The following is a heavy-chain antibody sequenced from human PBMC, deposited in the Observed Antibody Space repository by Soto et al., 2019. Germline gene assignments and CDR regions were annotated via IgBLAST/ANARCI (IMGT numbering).Heavy chain of an antibody. V-gene: IGHV1-3*01. J-gene: IGHJ4*02. CDR2: VNAGNDNT. CDR1: GYTFTNNV. Sequence: QVHLVQSGAEVKKPGASVKVSCKTSGYTFTNNVIHWVRQAPGQRLEWMGGVNAGNDNTKWSREFQGRLTLTKDTSATTAYMELSSLKYEDTAIYFCAREVPYGYSRFDYLGQGTLVTVSS. CDR3: AREVPYGYSRFDY. D-gene: IGHD5-18*01.